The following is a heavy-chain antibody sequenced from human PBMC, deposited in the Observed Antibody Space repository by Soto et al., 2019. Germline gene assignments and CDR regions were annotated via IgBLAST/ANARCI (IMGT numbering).Heavy chain of an antibody. CDR1: GFTFRTYA. J-gene: IGHJ4*02. Sequence: DVQLLESGGGLVQPGGSLRLSCAVSGFTFRTYAMSWVRQAPGKGLEWVTGITGSGGSTYYADSVKGRFTISRDNSKNTLFLQMESLRAEATATYYCAKHREHGWHLVPSANVDYWGQGTRVTVSS. D-gene: IGHD6-6*01. V-gene: IGHV3-23*01. CDR2: ITGSGGST. CDR3: AKHREHGWHLVPSANVDY.